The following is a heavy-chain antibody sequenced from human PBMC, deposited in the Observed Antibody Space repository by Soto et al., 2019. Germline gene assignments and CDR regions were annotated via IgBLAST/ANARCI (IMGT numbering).Heavy chain of an antibody. CDR1: GCTFYSHS. V-gene: IGHV1-18*01. D-gene: IGHD5-18*01. Sequence: QAQLVQSGAEVRKPGASVKFSCKASGCTFYSHSISWVRQAPGQGLEWMGRINADYGNTQYAQKFRGRVTMTTDTSTTTVYMELTNLRSDDTAVYYCARCIQGDYYYGMDVWGQGTTVTVSS. J-gene: IGHJ6*02. CDR3: ARCIQGDYYYGMDV. CDR2: INADYGNT.